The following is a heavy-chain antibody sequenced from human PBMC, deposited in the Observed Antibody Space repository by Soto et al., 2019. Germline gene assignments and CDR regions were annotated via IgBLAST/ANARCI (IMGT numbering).Heavy chain of an antibody. Sequence: SETLSLTCTVAGVSISSSYWSWIRQSPGTGLEWIGYIYYTGTTNYNPSLKRRVTISLDTAKNQFSLNVNSLTTADTAVYFCARGGNRYSNTASGVGGFDFWGQGTLVTVSS. CDR2: IYYTGTT. J-gene: IGHJ4*02. V-gene: IGHV4-59*01. CDR1: GVSISSSY. CDR3: ARGGNRYSNTASGVGGFDF. D-gene: IGHD5-12*01.